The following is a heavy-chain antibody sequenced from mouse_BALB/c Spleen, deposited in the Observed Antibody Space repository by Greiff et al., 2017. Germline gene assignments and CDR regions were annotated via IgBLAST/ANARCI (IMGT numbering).Heavy chain of an antibody. Sequence: VKLVESGPDLVAPSQSLSITCPVSGFSLTNYGVHWVRQPPGKGLEWLVVIWSDGSTTYNSALKSRLSISKDNSKSQVFLKMNSLQTDDTAMYYCARHYGNNYWYFDVWGAGTTVTVSS. D-gene: IGHD1-1*01. J-gene: IGHJ1*01. CDR3: ARHYGNNYWYFDV. V-gene: IGHV2-6-2*01. CDR2: IWSDGST. CDR1: GFSLTNYG.